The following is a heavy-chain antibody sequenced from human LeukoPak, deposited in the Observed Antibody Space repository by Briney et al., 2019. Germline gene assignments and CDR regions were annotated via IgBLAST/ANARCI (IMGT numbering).Heavy chain of an antibody. Sequence: PSETLPLTCTVSGISISNYYWSWIRQSPGKGLEWIGYITGGTNYNPSLKSRVTISVDTSKNQLSLTLSSVTAADTAVYYCARGTVTTGYFDHWGQGTLVTVSS. CDR1: GISISNYY. J-gene: IGHJ4*02. D-gene: IGHD4-17*01. CDR2: ITGGT. CDR3: ARGTVTTGYFDH. V-gene: IGHV4-59*01.